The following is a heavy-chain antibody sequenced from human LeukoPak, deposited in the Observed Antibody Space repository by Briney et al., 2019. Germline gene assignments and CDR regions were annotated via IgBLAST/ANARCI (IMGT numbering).Heavy chain of an antibody. CDR3: AREYYYYDSSGYYEDAFDI. D-gene: IGHD3-22*01. CDR1: GFTFSSYW. CDR2: IKQDGSEK. Sequence: GGSLRLSCAASGFTFSSYWMSWVRQAPGKGLEWVANIKQDGSEKYYVDSVKGRFTISRDNAKNSLYLQMNSLRAEDTAVCYCAREYYYYDSSGYYEDAFDIWGQGTMVTVSS. J-gene: IGHJ3*02. V-gene: IGHV3-7*01.